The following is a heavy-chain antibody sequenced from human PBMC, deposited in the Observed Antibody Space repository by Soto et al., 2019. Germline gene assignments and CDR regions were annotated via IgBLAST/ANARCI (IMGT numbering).Heavy chain of an antibody. Sequence: ASVKVSCKTSGYIFTSYGISWVRQAPGQGLEGMGWISTYNGNTHYAQNFQGRATMTTDTSTSTAYMELRSLRSDDTAVYYCARDNYYDSSGDAAFDIWGQGTMVTVSS. V-gene: IGHV1-18*01. CDR3: ARDNYYDSSGDAAFDI. CDR2: ISTYNGNT. CDR1: GYIFTSYG. D-gene: IGHD3-22*01. J-gene: IGHJ3*02.